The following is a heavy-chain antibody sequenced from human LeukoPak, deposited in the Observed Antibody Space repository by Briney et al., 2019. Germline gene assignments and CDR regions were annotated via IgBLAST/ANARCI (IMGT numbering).Heavy chain of an antibody. CDR2: IIPIFGTA. CDR1: GGTFSSYA. D-gene: IGHD3-10*01. CDR3: AAGIYGSGSPDAFDI. V-gene: IGHV1-69*13. J-gene: IGHJ3*02. Sequence: SVKVSCKASGGTFSSYAISWVRQAPGQGLEWMGGIIPIFGTANYAQKFQGRVTIAAVESTSTAYMELSSLRSEDTAVYYCAAGIYGSGSPDAFDIWGQGTMVTVSS.